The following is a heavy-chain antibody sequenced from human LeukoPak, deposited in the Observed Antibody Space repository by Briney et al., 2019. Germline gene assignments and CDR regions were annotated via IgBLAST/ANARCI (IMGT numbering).Heavy chain of an antibody. D-gene: IGHD3-10*02. CDR3: AAITVLLCPL. CDR1: GGTFSSYA. Sequence: SVKVSCKASGGTFSSYAISWVRQAPGQGLEWMGRVIPIFGTANYAQKFQGRVTITTDESTSTAYMELSSLRSEDTAVYYCAAITVLLCPLWGQGTMVTVSS. CDR2: VIPIFGTA. V-gene: IGHV1-69*05. J-gene: IGHJ3*01.